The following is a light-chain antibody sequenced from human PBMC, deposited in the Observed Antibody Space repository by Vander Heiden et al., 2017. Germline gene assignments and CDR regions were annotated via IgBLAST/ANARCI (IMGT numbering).Light chain of an antibody. Sequence: EIVMTQSPATLSVSPGERATITCRASQSVSSNLAWYQQKPWQAPRLLIYGASTRATGVPARFSGSGSGTGFTLTISGLQSEDFAVYYCQQYDTGPPYTFGQGTKLEIK. CDR3: QQYDTGPPYT. CDR1: QSVSSN. CDR2: GAS. V-gene: IGKV3-15*01. J-gene: IGKJ2*01.